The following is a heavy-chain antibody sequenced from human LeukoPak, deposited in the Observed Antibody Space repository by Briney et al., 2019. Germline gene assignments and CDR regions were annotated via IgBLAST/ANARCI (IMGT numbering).Heavy chain of an antibody. D-gene: IGHD3-10*01. Sequence: GGSLRLSCAASGFTFSNYWMTWVRQAPGKGLELVAIINQDGSEKYYVDSLKGRFTISRDNAKNSFFLQMNSLRAEDTAVYYCARLNYYAFDYWGQGTLVTVSS. CDR3: ARLNYYAFDY. J-gene: IGHJ4*02. CDR2: INQDGSEK. CDR1: GFTFSNYW. V-gene: IGHV3-7*04.